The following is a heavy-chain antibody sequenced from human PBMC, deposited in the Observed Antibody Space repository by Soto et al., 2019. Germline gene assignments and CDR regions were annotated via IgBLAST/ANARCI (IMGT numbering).Heavy chain of an antibody. Sequence: GGSLRLSCVASGFPFSSYAMSWVRQTPGKGLEWVSGISGSGGRTYYADSVKGRFTISRDNSNNTLSLQMHILRVEDTAVYFCAKAQDIVVVVAAGYFDYWGQGTLVTVSS. CDR1: GFPFSSYA. J-gene: IGHJ4*02. CDR2: ISGSGGRT. CDR3: AKAQDIVVVVAAGYFDY. D-gene: IGHD2-15*01. V-gene: IGHV3-23*01.